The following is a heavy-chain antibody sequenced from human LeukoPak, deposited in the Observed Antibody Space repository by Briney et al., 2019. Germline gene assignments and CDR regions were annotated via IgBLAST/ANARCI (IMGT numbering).Heavy chain of an antibody. CDR1: GFTFSRYW. CDR2: IRYDGSNK. V-gene: IGHV3-30*02. D-gene: IGHD3-22*01. J-gene: IGHJ4*02. CDR3: AKDGAEYYYDSSGHYADY. Sequence: GGSLRLSCAAAGFTFSRYWMSWVRQAPGKGLEWVAFIRYDGSNKYYADSVKGRFTISRDNSKNTLYLQMNSLRAEDTAVYYCAKDGAEYYYDSSGHYADYWGQGTLVTVSS.